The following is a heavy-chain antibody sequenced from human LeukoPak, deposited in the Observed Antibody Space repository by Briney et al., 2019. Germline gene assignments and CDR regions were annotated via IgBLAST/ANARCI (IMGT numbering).Heavy chain of an antibody. V-gene: IGHV7-4-1*02. CDR2: INTNTGNP. J-gene: IGHJ6*03. CDR1: GYTFTSYA. CDR3: ARGGSYWDYYYYMDV. D-gene: IGHD1-26*01. Sequence: ASVKVSCKASGYTFTSYAMNWVRQAPGQGLEWMGWINTNTGNPTYAQGFTGRFVFSLDTSVSTAYLQISSLKAEDTAVYYCARGGSYWDYYYYMDVWAKGPRSPSP.